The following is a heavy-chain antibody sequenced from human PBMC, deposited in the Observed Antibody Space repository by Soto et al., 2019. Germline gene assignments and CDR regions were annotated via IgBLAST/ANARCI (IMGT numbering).Heavy chain of an antibody. V-gene: IGHV3-20*04. CDR3: AYSSTPFDY. J-gene: IGHJ4*02. Sequence: GGSLRLSCAASGFTFDDYGMSWVRQAPGKGLEWVSGINWNGGSTGYADSVKGRFTISRDNSKNTLYLQMNSLRAEDTAVYYCAYSSTPFDYWGQGTLVTVSS. CDR1: GFTFDDYG. D-gene: IGHD6-13*01. CDR2: INWNGGST.